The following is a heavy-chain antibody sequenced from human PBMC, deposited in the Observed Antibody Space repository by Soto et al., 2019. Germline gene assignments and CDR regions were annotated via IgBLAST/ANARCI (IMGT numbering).Heavy chain of an antibody. CDR1: GGTFSSDA. Sequence: SVKVACKASGGTFSSDAISWVRQAPGQGLEWMGGIIPIFGTANYAQKLQGRVTITADESTSTAYMELSSLRSEDTAVYYCARVGLNSSGPFDPWGQGTLVTVSS. D-gene: IGHD6-19*01. V-gene: IGHV1-69*13. J-gene: IGHJ5*02. CDR2: IIPIFGTA. CDR3: ARVGLNSSGPFDP.